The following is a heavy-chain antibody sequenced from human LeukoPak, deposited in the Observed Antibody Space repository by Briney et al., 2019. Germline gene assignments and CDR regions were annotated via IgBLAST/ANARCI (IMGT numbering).Heavy chain of an antibody. Sequence: ASVKVSCKASGGTFSSYAISWVRQAPGQGLEWMGGIIPIFGTANYAQKFQGRVTITADESTSTAYMELSSLRSEDTAVYYCARLNDYYDSSGYYFDYWGPGTLVTVSS. CDR3: ARLNDYYDSSGYYFDY. CDR2: IIPIFGTA. CDR1: GGTFSSYA. J-gene: IGHJ4*02. D-gene: IGHD3-22*01. V-gene: IGHV1-69*13.